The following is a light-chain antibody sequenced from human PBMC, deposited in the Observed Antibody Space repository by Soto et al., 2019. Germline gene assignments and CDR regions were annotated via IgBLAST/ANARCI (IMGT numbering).Light chain of an antibody. J-gene: IGKJ1*01. Sequence: VLTQSPLSLPVALGQPASISCRSTQSLVHSNGIIYLSWFQQRPGQSPRRLIYELSKRDSGGPDRFSGSGSGTDFTLKISRVEADDVAVYYCMQVLSLRTFGQGTKVEI. V-gene: IGKV2-30*02. CDR2: ELS. CDR1: QSLVHSNGIIY. CDR3: MQVLSLRT.